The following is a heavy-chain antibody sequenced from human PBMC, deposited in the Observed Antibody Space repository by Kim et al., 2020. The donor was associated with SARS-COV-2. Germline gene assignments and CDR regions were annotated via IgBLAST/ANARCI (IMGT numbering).Heavy chain of an antibody. CDR2: IYYSGST. J-gene: IGHJ6*03. D-gene: IGHD1-7*01. Sequence: SETLSLTCTVSGGSISSGGYYWSWIRQHPGKGLEWIGYIYYSGSTYYNPSLKSRVTISVDTSKNQFSLKLSSVTAADTAVYYCARFDGTTCLSCYYMDVWGKGTTVTVSS. CDR3: ARFDGTTCLSCYYMDV. CDR1: GGSISSGGYY. V-gene: IGHV4-31*03.